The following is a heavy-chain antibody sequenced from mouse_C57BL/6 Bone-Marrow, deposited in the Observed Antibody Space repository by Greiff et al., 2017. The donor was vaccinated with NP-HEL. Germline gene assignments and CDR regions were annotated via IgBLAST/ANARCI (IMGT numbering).Heavy chain of an antibody. Sequence: VQLQQSGAELARPGASVKLSCKASGYTFTSYGIRWVKQRTGQGLEWIGEIYPRSGNTYYNEKFKVKATLTADTSSSTAYMELRILTSEDAAVYVSARGGVEEYYYDNWGQGTTLTVTA. J-gene: IGHJ2*01. D-gene: IGHD1-3*01. CDR3: ARGGVEEYYYDN. CDR2: IYPRSGNT. CDR1: GYTFTSYG. V-gene: IGHV1-81*01.